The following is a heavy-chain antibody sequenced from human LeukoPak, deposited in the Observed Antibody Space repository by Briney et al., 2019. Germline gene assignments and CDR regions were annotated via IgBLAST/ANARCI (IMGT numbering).Heavy chain of an antibody. J-gene: IGHJ6*02. CDR2: IIPILGIA. V-gene: IGHV1-69*04. Sequence: SVKVSCKASGGTFSSCAFSLARQAPGQGLEWMGRIIPILGIANYAQKFQGRVTITADKSTSTAYMELSSLRSEDTAVYYCARGEEEDYYSYGMDVWGQGTTVTVSS. CDR3: ARGEEEDYYSYGMDV. CDR1: GGTFSSCA.